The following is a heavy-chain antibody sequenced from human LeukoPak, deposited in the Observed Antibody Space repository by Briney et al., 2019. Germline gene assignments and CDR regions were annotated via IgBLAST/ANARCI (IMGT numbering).Heavy chain of an antibody. D-gene: IGHD6-13*01. J-gene: IGHJ4*02. CDR1: GGSISSSSYY. Sequence: SETLSLTCTVSGGSISSSSYYWGWIRQPPGKGLEWIGSIYYSGSTYYNPSLKSRVTISVDTSKNQFSLKLSSATAADTAVYYCARRSSSWTYYFDYWGQGTLVTVSS. CDR2: IYYSGST. CDR3: ARRSSSWTYYFDY. V-gene: IGHV4-39*01.